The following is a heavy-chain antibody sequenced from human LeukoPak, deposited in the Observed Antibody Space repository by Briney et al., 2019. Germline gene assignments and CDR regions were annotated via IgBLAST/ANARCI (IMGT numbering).Heavy chain of an antibody. CDR3: AKVDSNEYYYMDV. V-gene: IGHV3-23*01. Sequence: GGSLRLSCAASGFTFSSYAMSWVRQAPGKGLEWVSGISGSGGSTYYADSVRGRFTISRDNSKNTLYLQMNSLRAEDTAVYYCAKVDSNEYYYMDVWGKGTTVTVSS. CDR1: GFTFSSYA. D-gene: IGHD6-13*01. CDR2: ISGSGGST. J-gene: IGHJ6*03.